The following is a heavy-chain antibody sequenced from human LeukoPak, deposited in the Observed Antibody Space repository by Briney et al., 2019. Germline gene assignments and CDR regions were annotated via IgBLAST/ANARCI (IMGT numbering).Heavy chain of an antibody. V-gene: IGHV3-23*01. D-gene: IGHD2-15*01. J-gene: IGHJ4*02. Sequence: PGGSLRLSCAASGFTFSSYAMSWVRQAPGKGLEWVSAISGSGGSTYYADSVKGRFTISRDNSKNTLYLQMNSLRAEDTAVYYCAKDQWIRCGGSCNVFDYWGQGTLVTVSS. CDR3: AKDQWIRCGGSCNVFDY. CDR1: GFTFSSYA. CDR2: ISGSGGST.